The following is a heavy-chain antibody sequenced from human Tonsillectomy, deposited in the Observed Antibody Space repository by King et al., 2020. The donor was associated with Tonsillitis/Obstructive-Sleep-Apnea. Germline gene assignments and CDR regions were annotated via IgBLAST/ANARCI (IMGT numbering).Heavy chain of an antibody. J-gene: IGHJ4*02. D-gene: IGHD2-2*01. CDR3: ASYRWDIVVVPAAPFDY. V-gene: IGHV3-30*04. CDR1: GFTFSSYS. CDR2: ISYDGGNK. Sequence: VQRVETGGGVVQPGRSLRLSCAASGFTFSSYSMHWVRQAPGKGLEWVAVISYDGGNKYYADSVKGRFTISRDSSKDTLYLQKNNLRAEDTAVYYCASYRWDIVVVPAAPFDYWGQGTLVTVSS.